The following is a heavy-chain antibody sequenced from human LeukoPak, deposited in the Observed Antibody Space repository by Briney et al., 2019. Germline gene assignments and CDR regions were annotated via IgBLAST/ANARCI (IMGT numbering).Heavy chain of an antibody. Sequence: GGSLRLSCEASGFTFSNYGMNWVRQASGRGLEWLSYISGSGSSIYYADSVKGRFTISRDNGKNSLFLQMNSLRAEDTALYYCARGGAARPDYWGQGTLVTVSS. CDR1: GFTFSNYG. CDR2: ISGSGSSI. D-gene: IGHD6-6*01. V-gene: IGHV3-48*01. CDR3: ARGGAARPDY. J-gene: IGHJ4*02.